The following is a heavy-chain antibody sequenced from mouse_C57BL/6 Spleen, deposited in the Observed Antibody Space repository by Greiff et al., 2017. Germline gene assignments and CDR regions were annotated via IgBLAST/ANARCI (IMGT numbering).Heavy chain of an antibody. CDR2: IDPEDGDT. D-gene: IGHD2-3*01. V-gene: IGHV14-1*01. J-gene: IGHJ3*01. CDR3: TTNDGYLAWFAY. CDR1: GFTIKDYY. Sequence: VQLQQSGAELVRPGASVKLSCTASGFTIKDYYMHWVKQRPGQGLEWIGRIDPEDGDTEYDPKFKGKATMTADTSSNTAYLQLSSLTSEDTAVYYGTTNDGYLAWFAYWGQGTLVTVSA.